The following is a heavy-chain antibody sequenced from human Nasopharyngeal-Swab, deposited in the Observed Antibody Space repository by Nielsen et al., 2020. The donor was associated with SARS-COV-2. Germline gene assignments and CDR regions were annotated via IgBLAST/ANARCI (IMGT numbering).Heavy chain of an antibody. J-gene: IGHJ3*02. CDR2: ISGSGGST. CDR1: GFTSSSYA. V-gene: IGHV3-23*01. Sequence: GESLKISCAASGFTSSSYAMSWVRQAPGKGLEWVSAISGSGGSTYYADSVKGRFTISRDNSKNTLYLQMNSLRAEDTAVYYCAKRQLLPTGAFDIWGQGTMVTVSS. D-gene: IGHD2-2*01. CDR3: AKRQLLPTGAFDI.